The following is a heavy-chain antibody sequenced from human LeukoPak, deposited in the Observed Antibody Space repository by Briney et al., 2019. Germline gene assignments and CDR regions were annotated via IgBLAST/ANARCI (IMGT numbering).Heavy chain of an antibody. CDR1: GGSISSGGYY. CDR3: ARGRESSSLYYYYYYMDV. J-gene: IGHJ6*03. Sequence: SETLSLTCTVSGGSISSGGYYWSWIRQPPGKGLEWIGYIYHSGSTYYNPSLKRRVTISVDRSKNQFSLKLSSVTAADTAVYYCARGRESSSLYYYYYYMDVWGKGTTVTVSS. V-gene: IGHV4-30-2*01. D-gene: IGHD6-6*01. CDR2: IYHSGST.